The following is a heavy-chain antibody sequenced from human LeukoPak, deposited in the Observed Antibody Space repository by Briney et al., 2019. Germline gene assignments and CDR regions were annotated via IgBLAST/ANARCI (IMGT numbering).Heavy chain of an antibody. CDR1: GFTFSSYA. Sequence: GGSLRLSCAASGFTFSSYAMNWVRQPPGKGLEWVSSIFPSGGEIHYADSVRGRFTISRDNSKSTLSLQMNSLRAEDTAIYYCATYRQVLLPFESWGQGTLVTVSS. CDR2: IFPSGGEI. D-gene: IGHD2-8*02. J-gene: IGHJ4*02. CDR3: ATYRQVLLPFES. V-gene: IGHV3-23*01.